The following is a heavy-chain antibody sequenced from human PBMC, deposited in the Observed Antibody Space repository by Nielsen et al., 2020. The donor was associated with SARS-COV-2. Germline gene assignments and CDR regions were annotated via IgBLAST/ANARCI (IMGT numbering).Heavy chain of an antibody. CDR1: GGSFSGYY. V-gene: IGHV4-34*01. Sequence: SETLSLTCAVYGGSFSGYYWSWIRQPPGKGLEWIGEINHSGSTNYNPSLKSRVTISVDTSKNQFSLKLSSVTAADTAVYYCARDPAPGYRGQGTLVTVSS. J-gene: IGHJ4*02. CDR3: ARDPAPGY. CDR2: INHSGST.